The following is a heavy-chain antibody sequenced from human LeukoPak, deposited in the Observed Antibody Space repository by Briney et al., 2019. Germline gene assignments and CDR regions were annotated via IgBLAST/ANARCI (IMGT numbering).Heavy chain of an antibody. V-gene: IGHV3-73*01. J-gene: IGHJ4*02. D-gene: IGHD6-19*01. CDR2: IRSKANSYAT. Sequence: GGSLRLSCAASGFTFSGSAMHWVRQASGKGLEWVGRIRSKANSYATAYAASVKGRFTISRDDSKNTAYLQMNSLKTEDTAVYYCTRSISPGYSSDWYFGEFDYWGQGTLVTVSS. CDR3: TRSISPGYSSDWYFGEFDY. CDR1: GFTFSGSA.